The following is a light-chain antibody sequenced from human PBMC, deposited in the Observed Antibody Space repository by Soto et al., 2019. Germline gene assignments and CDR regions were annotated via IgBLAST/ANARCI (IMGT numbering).Light chain of an antibody. CDR3: QQYNSHWT. CDR2: KAS. J-gene: IGKJ1*01. Sequence: IKMTQSPSTLSASVGATVTIACRASQSISSWLAWYQQKPGKAPKLLIYKASSLESGVPSRFSGSGSGTEFTLTISSLHPDYFATYYCQQYNSHWTFGQGTKVDIK. V-gene: IGKV1-5*03. CDR1: QSISSW.